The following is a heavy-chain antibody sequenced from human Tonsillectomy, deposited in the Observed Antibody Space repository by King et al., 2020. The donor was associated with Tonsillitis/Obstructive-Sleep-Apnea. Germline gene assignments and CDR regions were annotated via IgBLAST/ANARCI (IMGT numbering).Heavy chain of an antibody. V-gene: IGHV4-4*07. CDR1: GGSISSYY. Sequence: VQLQESGPGLVKPSETLSLTCTVSGGSISSYYWSWIRQPAGKGLEWIGRIYTSGSTNYNPSLKSRLTMSVDTSKNQFSLKLGSVTAADTAVYYCARDNGDDFWSGSAVGRDVWGQGPTVTVSS. CDR3: ARDNGDDFWSGSAVGRDV. J-gene: IGHJ6*02. D-gene: IGHD3-3*01. CDR2: IYTSGST.